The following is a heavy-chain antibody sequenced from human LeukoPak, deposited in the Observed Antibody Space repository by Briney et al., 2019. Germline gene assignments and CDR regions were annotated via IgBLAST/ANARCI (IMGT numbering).Heavy chain of an antibody. J-gene: IGHJ4*02. CDR3: ARDGGLGSDY. D-gene: IGHD4-23*01. CDR2: IYYSGST. V-gene: IGHV4-59*11. Sequence: SETLSLTCTVSGGSISSHYWSWIRQPPGKGLEWIGYIYYSGSTNYNPSLKSRVTISLDTSKNQFPLKLSSVTAADTAVYYCARDGGLGSDYWGQGTLVTVSS. CDR1: GGSISSHY.